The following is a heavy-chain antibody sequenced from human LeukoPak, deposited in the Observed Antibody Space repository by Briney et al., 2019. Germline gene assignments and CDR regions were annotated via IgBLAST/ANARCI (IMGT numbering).Heavy chain of an antibody. CDR1: GFTFSSYD. V-gene: IGHV3-13*01. CDR3: ARDSPDDFWSGYYRGAPYYFDY. D-gene: IGHD3-3*01. CDR2: IGTAGDT. Sequence: GGSLRLSCAASGFTFSSYDMHWVRQATGKGLEWVSAIGTAGDTYYPGSVKGRFTISRENAKNSLYLQMNSLRAEDTAVYYCARDSPDDFWSGYYRGAPYYFDYWGQGTLVTVSS. J-gene: IGHJ4*02.